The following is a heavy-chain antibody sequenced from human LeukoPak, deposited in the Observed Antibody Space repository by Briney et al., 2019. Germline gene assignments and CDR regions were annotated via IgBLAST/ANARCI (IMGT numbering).Heavy chain of an antibody. CDR3: ARALAVAGTGGFDP. D-gene: IGHD6-19*01. CDR1: GFTFSSYW. CDR2: INSDGSST. V-gene: IGHV3-74*01. Sequence: GGSLRLSCAASGFTFSSYWMHWVRHAPGKGLAWVSRINSDGSSTSYADSVKGRFTISGDNAKNTLYLQMNSLRADDTGVYYCARALAVAGTGGFDPWGQGTLVTVSS. J-gene: IGHJ5*02.